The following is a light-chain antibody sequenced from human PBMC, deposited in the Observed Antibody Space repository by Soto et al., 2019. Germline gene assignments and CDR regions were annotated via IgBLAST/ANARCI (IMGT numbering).Light chain of an antibody. CDR3: SSYTSSSTRV. V-gene: IGLV2-14*01. CDR1: SSDVGGYNY. J-gene: IGLJ1*01. Sequence: QSALTQPASVSGSTGQSITISCTGTSSDVGGYNYVSWYQQHPGIAPKLMIYEVTNRPSGVSNRFSGSKSGNTASLTISGLQAEEEADYSCSSYTSSSTRVFGTGTKLTV. CDR2: EVT.